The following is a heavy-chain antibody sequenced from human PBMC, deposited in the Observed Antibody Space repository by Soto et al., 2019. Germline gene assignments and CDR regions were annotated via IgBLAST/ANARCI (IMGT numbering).Heavy chain of an antibody. V-gene: IGHV1-69*14. D-gene: IGHD5-12*01. J-gene: IGHJ4*02. Sequence: QVQLVQSGAEVRQPASSVKVSCKTSGATFSSYAITWVRQAPGQGLEWMGGIVPTVDTSTYAQKFQGRVTITADKFTNTVYMERSSLRSEDTAVYYCVRVVAIPGYPDNWGQGTLVTVSS. CDR2: IVPTVDTS. CDR1: GATFSSYA. CDR3: VRVVAIPGYPDN.